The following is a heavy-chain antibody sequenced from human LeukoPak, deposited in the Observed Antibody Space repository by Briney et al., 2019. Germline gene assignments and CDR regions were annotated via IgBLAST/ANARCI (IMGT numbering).Heavy chain of an antibody. V-gene: IGHV4-59*01. D-gene: IGHD6-6*01. J-gene: IGHJ4*02. CDR2: IYYSGST. Sequence: PSETLSLTCTVSGGSISSYYWSWIRQPPGKGLEWIGYIYYSGSTNYNPSLKSRVTISVDTSKNHFSLKLSSVTAADTAVYYCASSEYSSSSPDYWGQGTLVTVSS. CDR3: ASSEYSSSSPDY. CDR1: GGSISSYY.